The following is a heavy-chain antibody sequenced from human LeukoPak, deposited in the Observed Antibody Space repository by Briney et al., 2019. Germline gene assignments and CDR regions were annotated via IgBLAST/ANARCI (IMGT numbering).Heavy chain of an antibody. V-gene: IGHV3-74*01. Sequence: PGGSLRLSCAASGFTLSSYEMHWVRQAQRKGLVWVSRINSDGSRTGYADSVKGRFTISRDNAKNTLYLQMNSLRAEDTAIYYCARELPREVTLDYWGQGTLVTVSS. D-gene: IGHD2-21*02. CDR3: ARELPREVTLDY. CDR1: GFTLSSYE. J-gene: IGHJ4*02. CDR2: INSDGSRT.